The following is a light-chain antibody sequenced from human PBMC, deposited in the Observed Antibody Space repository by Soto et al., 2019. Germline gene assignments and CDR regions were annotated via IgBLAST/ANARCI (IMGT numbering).Light chain of an antibody. V-gene: IGLV2-8*01. CDR2: EVS. CDR3: SSYAGSNTWV. J-gene: IGLJ3*02. Sequence: QSVLTQPPSASGSPGQSVTISCTGTSGDVGRYNYVSWYQQHPRNAPKLLIYEVSKRPSGVPDRFSGSKSGNTASLTVSVLQAEDEAHYYCSSYAGSNTWVFGGGTKVTVL. CDR1: SGDVGRYNY.